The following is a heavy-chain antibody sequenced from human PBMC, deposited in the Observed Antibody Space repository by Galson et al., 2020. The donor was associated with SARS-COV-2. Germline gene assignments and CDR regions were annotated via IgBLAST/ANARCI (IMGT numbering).Heavy chain of an antibody. CDR2: IYSGGST. CDR3: ARRPYYYYGMDV. V-gene: IGHV3-53*01. Sequence: GGSLSLSCAASGFTVSSNYMSWVRQAPGKGLEWVSVIYSGGSTYYADSVKGRFTISRDNSKNTLYLQMNSLRAEDTAVYYCARRPYYYYGMDVWGQGTTVTVSS. J-gene: IGHJ6*02. CDR1: GFTVSSNY.